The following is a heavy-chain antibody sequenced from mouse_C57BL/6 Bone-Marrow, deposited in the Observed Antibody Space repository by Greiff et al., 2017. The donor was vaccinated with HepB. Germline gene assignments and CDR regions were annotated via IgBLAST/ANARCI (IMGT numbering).Heavy chain of an antibody. J-gene: IGHJ1*03. CDR3: ARGYSNYGWYFDV. Sequence: VKLMESGAELVRPGTSVKMSCKASGYTFTNYWIGWAKQRPGHGLEWIGDIYPGGGYTNYNEKFKGKATLTADKSSSTAYMQFSSLTSEDSAIYYCARGYSNYGWYFDVWGTGTTVTVSS. CDR1: GYTFTNYW. CDR2: IYPGGGYT. D-gene: IGHD2-5*01. V-gene: IGHV1-63*01.